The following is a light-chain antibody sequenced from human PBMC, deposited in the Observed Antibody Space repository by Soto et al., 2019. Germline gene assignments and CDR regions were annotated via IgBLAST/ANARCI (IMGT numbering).Light chain of an antibody. CDR1: QTVSSNY. J-gene: IGKJ5*01. Sequence: EFVLTQSPGTLSLSPVERATLSCRASQTVSSNYLAWCQQRPGQAPRLLIYGASTRAAGIPDRFSGSGSGTDFTLTITRLEPEDSAVYFCQQYTGPPTTFGQGTRLEIK. V-gene: IGKV3-20*01. CDR3: QQYTGPPTT. CDR2: GAS.